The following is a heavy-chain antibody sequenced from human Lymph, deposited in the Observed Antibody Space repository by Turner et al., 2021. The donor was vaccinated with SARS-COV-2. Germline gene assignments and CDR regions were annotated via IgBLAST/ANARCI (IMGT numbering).Heavy chain of an antibody. CDR2: IIPILRIE. D-gene: IGHD3-10*01. CDR3: ARVVGGFGELGYYYYYGMDV. J-gene: IGHJ6*02. CDR1: GGTFSSYA. Sequence: QVQLVQSGAEVKKPGSSVKVSCKASGGTFSSYAISWVRQAPGQGLEWMGGIIPILRIETYEQKCQGRVKITADKSTSTAYRELRSLRSEDTAVFYCARVVGGFGELGYYYYYGMDVWGQGTTVTVSS. V-gene: IGHV1-69*10.